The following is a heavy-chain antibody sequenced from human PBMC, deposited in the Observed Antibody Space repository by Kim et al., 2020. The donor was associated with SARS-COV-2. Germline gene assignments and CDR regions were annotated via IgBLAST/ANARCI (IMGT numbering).Heavy chain of an antibody. V-gene: IGHV1-18*01. J-gene: IGHJ4*02. CDR2: ISAYNGNT. CDR3: ARVLKIVGATFVLDY. CDR1: GYTFTSYG. D-gene: IGHD1-26*01. Sequence: ASVKVSCKASGYTFTSYGISWVRQAPGQGLAWMGWISAYNGNTNYAQKLQGRVTMTADTSTSTAHMELRRLRSDETAVYYCARVLKIVGATFVLDYRGQGTLVSVSS.